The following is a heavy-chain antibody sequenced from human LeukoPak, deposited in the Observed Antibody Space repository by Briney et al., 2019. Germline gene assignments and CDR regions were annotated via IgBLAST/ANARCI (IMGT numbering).Heavy chain of an antibody. CDR1: GGSINSCSFY. J-gene: IGHJ2*01. D-gene: IGHD1-7*01. CDR2: IYTSGST. V-gene: IGHV4-61*02. Sequence: SQTLSLTCTVSGGSINSCSFYWTWIRQPAGKGLEWIGRIYTSGSTNYNPSLKSRVTISLDTSKNQFSLKLSSATAADTAVYYCARDQNLGGDYWYFDLWGRGTLVTVSS. CDR3: ARDQNLGGDYWYFDL.